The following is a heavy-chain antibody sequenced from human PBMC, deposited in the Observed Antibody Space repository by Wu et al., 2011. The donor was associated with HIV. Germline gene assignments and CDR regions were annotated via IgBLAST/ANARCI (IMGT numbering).Heavy chain of an antibody. CDR1: GYIFTNYG. Sequence: VQLVQSGAEVKKPGESLKISCQGSGYIFTNYGIGWVRQMPGKGLEWMGIIYPGDSATKYSPSFQGQVTISADKSISTANLQWSSLQASDTAMYYCARLDATRGGFDFWGQGTLGHRLL. J-gene: IGHJ4*02. CDR3: ARLDATRGGFDF. V-gene: IGHV5-51*03. CDR2: IYPGDSAT. D-gene: IGHD2-2*01.